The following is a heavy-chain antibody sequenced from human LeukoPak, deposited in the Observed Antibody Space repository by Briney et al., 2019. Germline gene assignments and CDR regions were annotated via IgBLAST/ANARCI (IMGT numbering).Heavy chain of an antibody. Sequence: ASVKVSCKASGYTFTGYYMHWVRQAPGQGLGWMGWINPNSGGTNYAQKFQGRVTMTRDTSISTAYMELSRLRSDDTAVYYCARDGDERWLQLQYYYGMDVWGQGTTVTVCS. V-gene: IGHV1-2*02. D-gene: IGHD5-24*01. CDR1: GYTFTGYY. CDR2: INPNSGGT. CDR3: ARDGDERWLQLQYYYGMDV. J-gene: IGHJ6*02.